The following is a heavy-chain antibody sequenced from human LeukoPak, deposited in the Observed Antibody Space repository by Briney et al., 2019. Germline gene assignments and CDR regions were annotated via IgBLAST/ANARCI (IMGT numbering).Heavy chain of an antibody. CDR1: GYTFTSYY. CDR3: ARGGILRFLKWLPPNWFDP. CDR2: INLSGGST. Sequence: ASVKVSCKASGYTFTSYYMHWVRQAPGQGLEWMGIINLSGGSTSYAQKFQSRVTMTRDMSTSTVYMELSSLRSEDTAVYYCARGGILRFLKWLPPNWFDPWGQGTLVTLSS. V-gene: IGHV1-46*01. D-gene: IGHD3-3*01. J-gene: IGHJ5*02.